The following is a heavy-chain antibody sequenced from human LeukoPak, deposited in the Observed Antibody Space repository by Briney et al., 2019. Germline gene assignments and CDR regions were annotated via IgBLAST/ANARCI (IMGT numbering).Heavy chain of an antibody. CDR2: IREDGSEK. D-gene: IGHD1-1*01. CDR1: GFTVSSNY. J-gene: IGHJ4*02. V-gene: IGHV3-7*01. Sequence: GGSLRLSCAASGFTVSSNYMSWVRQAPGKGLEWVANIREDGSEKKYMDSVKGRFTISRDNAKNSVYLQMNSLRAEDTAVYYCARDGRGGHNDYWGQGTLVTVSS. CDR3: ARDGRGGHNDY.